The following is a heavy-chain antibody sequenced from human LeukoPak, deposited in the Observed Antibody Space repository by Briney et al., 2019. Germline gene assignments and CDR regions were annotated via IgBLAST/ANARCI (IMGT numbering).Heavy chain of an antibody. D-gene: IGHD2-8*02. CDR1: GYSFTSYG. Sequence: GESLKISCKGSGYSFTSYGISWVRQAPGQGLEWMGWISTYNGNTNYAQRLQGRVTMTTDTVTSTAYMELRSLRSDDTAVYYCARERLVLEAFDIWGQGTMVTVSS. J-gene: IGHJ3*02. V-gene: IGHV1-18*01. CDR2: ISTYNGNT. CDR3: ARERLVLEAFDI.